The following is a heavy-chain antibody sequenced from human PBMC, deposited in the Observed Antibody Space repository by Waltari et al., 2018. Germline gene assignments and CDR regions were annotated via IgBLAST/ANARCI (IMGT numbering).Heavy chain of an antibody. J-gene: IGHJ4*02. D-gene: IGHD3-3*01. CDR2: INHSGST. CDR3: ARGPQRFWSGYYTNDFDY. Sequence: QVQLQQWGAGLLKPSETLSLTCAVYGGSFSGYYWSWIRQPPGKGLEWIGEINHSGSTNYNPSLKSRVTISVDTSKNQFSLKLSSVTAADTAVYYCARGPQRFWSGYYTNDFDYWGQGTLVTVSS. CDR1: GGSFSGYY. V-gene: IGHV4-34*01.